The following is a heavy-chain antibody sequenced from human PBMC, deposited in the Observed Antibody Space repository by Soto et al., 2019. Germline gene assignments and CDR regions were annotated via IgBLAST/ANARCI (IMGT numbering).Heavy chain of an antibody. CDR2: INPSGGST. Sequence: GASVKVSCKASGYTFTSYYMHWVRQAPGQGLKWMGIINPSGGSTSYAQKFQGRVTMTRDTSTSTVYMELSSLRSEDTAVYYCAXALVTALTGPGAYGMDVWGQGTTVTVSS. V-gene: IGHV1-46*01. J-gene: IGHJ6*02. CDR1: GYTFTSYY. D-gene: IGHD4-4*01. CDR3: AXALVTALTGPGAYGMDV.